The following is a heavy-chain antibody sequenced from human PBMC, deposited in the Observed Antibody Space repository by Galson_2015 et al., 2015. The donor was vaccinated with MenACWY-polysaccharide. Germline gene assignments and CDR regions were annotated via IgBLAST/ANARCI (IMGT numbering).Heavy chain of an antibody. CDR2: INWNSGNI. J-gene: IGHJ4*02. Sequence: SLRLSCTPSGFTFADYAMHWVRHAPGKGLEWVSGINWNSGNIGYADSVRGRFTISRDNTKNSLYLQMNTLRPEDTALYYCARDGRSSGWDFFDYWGQGTLVTVSS. V-gene: IGHV3-9*01. D-gene: IGHD6-19*01. CDR1: GFTFADYA. CDR3: ARDGRSSGWDFFDY.